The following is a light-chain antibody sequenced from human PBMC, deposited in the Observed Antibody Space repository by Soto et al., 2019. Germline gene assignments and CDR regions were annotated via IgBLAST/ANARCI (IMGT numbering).Light chain of an antibody. CDR2: GTS. J-gene: IGKJ1*01. V-gene: IGKV1-39*01. CDR3: QQSYSSSWT. Sequence: DIQMTQSPSSLSASVGDRVTITCRASQSISNLLNWYQHKPGKAPKLLIYGTSTLQSGVPSRFSGSGSGTDFTLTISSLQREDFATYYCQQSYSSSWTFGQGTKVEI. CDR1: QSISNL.